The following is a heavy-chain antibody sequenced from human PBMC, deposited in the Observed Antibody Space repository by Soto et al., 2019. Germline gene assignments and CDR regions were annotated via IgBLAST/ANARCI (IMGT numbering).Heavy chain of an antibody. CDR1: GGSITSSSYY. J-gene: IGHJ4*02. Sequence: SETLSLTCTVSGGSITSSSYYWGWIRQPPMQGLEWIATIYYSDSTYYNPSLKSRVTISVDTSKNQFSLKLNSVTAADTAVYYCATRTISGYYFDYWGQGTLVTV. CDR2: IYYSDST. D-gene: IGHD1-26*01. V-gene: IGHV4-39*01. CDR3: ATRTISGYYFDY.